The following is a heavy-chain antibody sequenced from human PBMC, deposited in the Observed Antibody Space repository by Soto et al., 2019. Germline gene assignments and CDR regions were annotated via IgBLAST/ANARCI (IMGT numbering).Heavy chain of an antibody. CDR2: IYYSGSS. Sequence: QLQLQESGPGLVKPSETLSLTCTVSGGSISSSNYYWGWIRQPPGKGLEWIGSIYYSGSSHYNPSPKSRVPRYIHTSQNHVPLKLRSGTAADTAVDFCARCRLTMLVPGWGGVDYFAYWGQGTLVTVSS. CDR3: ARCRLTMLVPGWGGVDYFAY. D-gene: IGHD3-22*01. J-gene: IGHJ4*02. V-gene: IGHV4-39*02. CDR1: GGSISSSNYY.